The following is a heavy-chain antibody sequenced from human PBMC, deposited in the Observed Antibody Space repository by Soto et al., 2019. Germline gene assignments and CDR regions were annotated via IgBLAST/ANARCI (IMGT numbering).Heavy chain of an antibody. D-gene: IGHD3-16*01. CDR3: AAGGGAAPSY. J-gene: IGHJ4*02. CDR1: SGSATVYY. V-gene: IGHV4-34*01. CDR2: IDHSGSA. Sequence: SETLSLTCAVYSGSATVYYWSWIRQPPGKGLEWIRGIDHSGSANYNVSLKSRLTLSLDTSNNQFSLKLDSLTAADTAIYYCAAGGGAAPSYWAQGTLVTVSS.